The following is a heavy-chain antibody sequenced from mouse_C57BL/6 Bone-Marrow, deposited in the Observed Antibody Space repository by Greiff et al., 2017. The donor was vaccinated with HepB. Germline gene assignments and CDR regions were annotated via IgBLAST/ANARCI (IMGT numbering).Heavy chain of an antibody. J-gene: IGHJ3*01. CDR1: GFTFSSYA. V-gene: IGHV5-9-1*02. Sequence: EVQRVESGEGLVKPGGSLKLSCAASGFTFSSYAMSWVRQTPEKRLEWVAYISSGGDYIYYADTVKGRFTISRDNARNTLYLQMSSLKSEDTAMYYCTRGGKLAWFAYWGQGTLVTVSA. D-gene: IGHD4-1*01. CDR3: TRGGKLAWFAY. CDR2: ISSGGDYI.